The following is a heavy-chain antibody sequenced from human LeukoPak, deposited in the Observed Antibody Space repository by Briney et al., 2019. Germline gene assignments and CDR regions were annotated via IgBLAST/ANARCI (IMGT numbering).Heavy chain of an antibody. Sequence: ASVKVSCKASGYTFTSYGISWVRQAPGQGLEWMGWITYTGNTNYAQNLQGRVTMTTDTSSSTAYMALRSLRSDDTAVYYCTRGDWNYGRTDCWGQGTLVSVSS. V-gene: IGHV1-18*01. CDR1: GYTFTSYG. CDR2: ITYTGNT. CDR3: TRGDWNYGRTDC. J-gene: IGHJ4*02. D-gene: IGHD1-7*01.